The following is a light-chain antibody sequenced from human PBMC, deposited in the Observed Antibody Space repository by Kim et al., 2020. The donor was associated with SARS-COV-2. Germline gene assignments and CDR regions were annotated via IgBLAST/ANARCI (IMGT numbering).Light chain of an antibody. V-gene: IGLV2-23*02. Sequence: VSWYPGQSITSSCTGTSSDVGSYNLVSWYQQHPGKAPKLMIYEVSKRPSGVSNRFSGSKSGNTASLTISGLQAEDEADYYCCSYVVFGGGTKLTVL. CDR2: EVS. CDR1: SSDVGSYNL. CDR3: CSYVV. J-gene: IGLJ2*01.